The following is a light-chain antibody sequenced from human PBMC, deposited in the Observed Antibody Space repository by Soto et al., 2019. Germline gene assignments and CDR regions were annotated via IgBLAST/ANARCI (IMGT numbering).Light chain of an antibody. J-gene: IGKJ4*01. Sequence: DVQMTQSPSSLSASVGDRVTITCRASQDINTWLAWYQQKAEKAPKSLIYATSSLQTGVPSRFSGSQSGTDFTLTISSLQPEDSATYYCQQYNIYPLTFGGGTKVEIK. CDR3: QQYNIYPLT. CDR1: QDINTW. V-gene: IGKV1D-16*01. CDR2: ATS.